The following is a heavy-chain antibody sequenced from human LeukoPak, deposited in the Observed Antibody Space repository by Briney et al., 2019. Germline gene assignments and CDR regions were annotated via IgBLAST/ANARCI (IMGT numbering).Heavy chain of an antibody. V-gene: IGHV3-48*03. Sequence: PGGSLRLSCAASGFTFSSYEMSWVRQAPGKGLEWVSYISSSGSIIDNADSVKGRFTMSRDNAKNSLYLQMNSLRAEDTAVYYCARLKTGTPGPAFDIWGQGTMVTVS. CDR1: GFTFSSYE. CDR3: ARLKTGTPGPAFDI. J-gene: IGHJ3*02. CDR2: ISSSGSII. D-gene: IGHD3-10*01.